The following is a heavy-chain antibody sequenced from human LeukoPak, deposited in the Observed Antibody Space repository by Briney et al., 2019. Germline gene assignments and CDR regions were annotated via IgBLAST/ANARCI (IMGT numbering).Heavy chain of an antibody. D-gene: IGHD3-22*01. V-gene: IGHV1-2*02. CDR2: INPNSGGT. J-gene: IGHJ4*02. CDR3: ARDPYYYDSSGYYPHFDY. Sequence: ASVKVSCKASGYTFTGYYMHWVRQAPGQGLEGMGWINPNSGGTNYAKKFQGRVTMTRDTSISTAYMELSRLRSDDTAVYCCARDPYYYDSSGYYPHFDYWGQGTLVTVSS. CDR1: GYTFTGYY.